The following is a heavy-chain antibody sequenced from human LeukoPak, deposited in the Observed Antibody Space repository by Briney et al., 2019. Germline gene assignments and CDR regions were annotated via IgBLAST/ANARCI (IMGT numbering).Heavy chain of an antibody. V-gene: IGHV3-7*01. Sequence: GGSLRLSCTASGFSISGHWQTWVRQTPGKGLEWVAHINADGSEKSYVGSVKGRFTVSKDSVENSVTLQMNSVRVEDTAVYYCGRGHYGLDVWGQGATVTVSS. J-gene: IGHJ6*02. CDR2: INADGSEK. CDR3: GRGHYGLDV. CDR1: GFSISGHW.